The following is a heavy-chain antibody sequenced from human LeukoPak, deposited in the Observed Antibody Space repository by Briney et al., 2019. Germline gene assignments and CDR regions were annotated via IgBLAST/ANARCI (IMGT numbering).Heavy chain of an antibody. V-gene: IGHV4-4*07. Sequence: SETLSLTCTVSGEFTRSYYWSWIRQPAGKGLEWIGRIYAGGNTNYNPSLKSRVTMSGDTSKNQFSLKLSSVTAADTAVYYCAREAYYYDSSGYRRFDYWGQGTLVTVSS. CDR3: AREAYYYDSSGYRRFDY. CDR2: IYAGGNT. J-gene: IGHJ4*02. CDR1: GEFTRSYY. D-gene: IGHD3-22*01.